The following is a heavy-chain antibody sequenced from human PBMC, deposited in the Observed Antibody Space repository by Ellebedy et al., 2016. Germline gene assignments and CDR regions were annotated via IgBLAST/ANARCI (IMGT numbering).Heavy chain of an antibody. Sequence: SETLSLTCTVSGGSISSSSYYWGWIRQPPGKGLEWIGSIYYSGSTYYNPSLKSRVTISVDTSKNQFSLKLSSVTAADTAVYYCARLADGRPDYDFWSGYYLAQGYFDYWGQGTLVTVSS. D-gene: IGHD3-3*01. CDR1: GGSISSSSYY. J-gene: IGHJ4*02. CDR3: ARLADGRPDYDFWSGYYLAQGYFDY. V-gene: IGHV4-39*01. CDR2: IYYSGST.